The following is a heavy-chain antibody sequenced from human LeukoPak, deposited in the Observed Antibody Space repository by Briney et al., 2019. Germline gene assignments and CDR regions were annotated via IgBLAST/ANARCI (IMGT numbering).Heavy chain of an antibody. CDR1: GFTFSSYG. CDR2: ISYDGSNK. CDR3: AKDLSSGYSYGYLGDY. V-gene: IGHV3-30*18. J-gene: IGHJ4*02. Sequence: GGSLRLSCAASGFTFSSYGMHWVRQAPGKGLEWVAVISYDGSNKYYADSVKGRFTTSRDNSKNTLYLQMNSLRAEGTAVYYCAKDLSSGYSYGYLGDYWGQGTLVTVSS. D-gene: IGHD5-18*01.